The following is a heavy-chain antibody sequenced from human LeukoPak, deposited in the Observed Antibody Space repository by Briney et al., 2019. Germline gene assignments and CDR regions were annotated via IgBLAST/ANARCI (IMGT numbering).Heavy chain of an antibody. V-gene: IGHV1-18*01. CDR2: ISTYNGDT. J-gene: IGHJ4*02. CDR1: GYTFSSFG. Sequence: ASVKASCKASGYTFSSFGISWVRQAPGQGLEWMGWISTYNGDTNYAQKLQGRVTMTTDTSTNTAYMELRSLRSDDTAVYYCARGGGYCSGGSCYEFDYWGQGTLVTVSS. D-gene: IGHD2-15*01. CDR3: ARGGGYCSGGSCYEFDY.